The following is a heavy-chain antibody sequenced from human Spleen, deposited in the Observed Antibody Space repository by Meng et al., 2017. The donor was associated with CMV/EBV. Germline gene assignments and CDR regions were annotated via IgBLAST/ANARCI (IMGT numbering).Heavy chain of an antibody. CDR3: ARDQYCGDDCADIAIGGLYGMDV. D-gene: IGHD2-21*01. CDR1: GFTFSTYW. CDR2: IKEDGSER. Sequence: GGSLRLSCAASGFTFSTYWMSWVRQAPGRGLEWVGNIKEDGSERHYVDSVKGRFTISRDNAKNTLFLHMDNLRGEDTAEYYCARDQYCGDDCADIAIGGLYGMDVWGQGTTVTVSS. V-gene: IGHV3-7*01. J-gene: IGHJ6*02.